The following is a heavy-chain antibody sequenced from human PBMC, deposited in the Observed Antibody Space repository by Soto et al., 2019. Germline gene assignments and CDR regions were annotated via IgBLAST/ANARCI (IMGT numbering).Heavy chain of an antibody. V-gene: IGHV3-15*01. CDR1: GFTFNNAR. J-gene: IGHJ4*02. Sequence: PGGSLRLSCAASGFTFNNARMSWVRQAPGKGLDWVGGIDGGKTDFAAPVEGRFTFSRDDSRNTLFLQMNSLKTEDTGVYYCTSNAAAKVGTLSYWGQGTLVTVSS. CDR3: TSNAAAKVGTLSY. CDR2: IDGGKT. D-gene: IGHD1-26*01.